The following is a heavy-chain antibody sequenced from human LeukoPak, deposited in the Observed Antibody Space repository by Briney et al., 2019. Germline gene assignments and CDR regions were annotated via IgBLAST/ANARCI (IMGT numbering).Heavy chain of an antibody. D-gene: IGHD1-26*01. CDR1: GFTFSRYT. CDR3: ARNYYEPTYDYYFDC. V-gene: IGHV3-33*08. Sequence: GGSLRLSCAASGFTFSRYTMNWVRQAPGKGLEWVAVIWYDGSNKYYADSVKGRFTISRDNSMDTLYLQMNSLRAEDTALYYCARNYYEPTYDYYFDCWGQGTLVTVSS. CDR2: IWYDGSNK. J-gene: IGHJ4*02.